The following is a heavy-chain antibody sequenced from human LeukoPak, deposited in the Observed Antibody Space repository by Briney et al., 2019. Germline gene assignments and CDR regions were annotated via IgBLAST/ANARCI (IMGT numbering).Heavy chain of an antibody. J-gene: IGHJ5*02. Sequence: GESLKISCKGSGYSFTSYWIGWVRQMPGKGLEWMGIIYPGDSDTRYSPSFQGQVTISADKSISTAYLQWSSLKASDTAMYYCARIEGNRNDPLENWFDPWGQGTLVTVSS. CDR1: GYSFTSYW. D-gene: IGHD1-1*01. V-gene: IGHV5-51*01. CDR2: IYPGDSDT. CDR3: ARIEGNRNDPLENWFDP.